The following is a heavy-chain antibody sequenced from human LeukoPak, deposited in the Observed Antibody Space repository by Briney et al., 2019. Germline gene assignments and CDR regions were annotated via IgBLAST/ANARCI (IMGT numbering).Heavy chain of an antibody. J-gene: IGHJ4*02. V-gene: IGHV4-38-2*01. Sequence: SETLSLTCAVSGYSISSGYYWGWIRQPPGKGLEWIGSIYHSGSTYYNPSLKSRVTISVDTSKNQFSPKLSSVTAADTAVYYCARIMVVTPPGYWGQGTLVTVSS. CDR1: GYSISSGYY. D-gene: IGHD4-23*01. CDR3: ARIMVVTPPGY. CDR2: IYHSGST.